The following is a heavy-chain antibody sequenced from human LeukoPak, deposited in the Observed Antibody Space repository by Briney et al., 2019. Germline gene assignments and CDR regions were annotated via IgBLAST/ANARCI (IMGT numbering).Heavy chain of an antibody. J-gene: IGHJ4*02. V-gene: IGHV3-7*03. CDR1: GFTFSRYW. Sequence: PGGSLRLSCAASGFTFSRYWMTWVRQAPGKGLEWVANVKQDGSEKHYVDSVKGRFTISRDNAKNSLFLQMNSLRAEDTAVYYCARSHGDYWGQGALVTVSS. CDR2: VKQDGSEK. CDR3: ARSHGDY.